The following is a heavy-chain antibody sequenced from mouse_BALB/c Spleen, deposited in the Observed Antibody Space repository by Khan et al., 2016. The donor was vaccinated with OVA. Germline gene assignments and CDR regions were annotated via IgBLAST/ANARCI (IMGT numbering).Heavy chain of an antibody. Sequence: QIQLVLSGPELKKPGETVKISCKASGYTFTNYGMTWVKQAPGKGLKWMGWINTYTGEPTYADDFKGRFAFSLETSATTASLQINNLKNEDTATYFCARVGNYWYFDVWGAGTTVTVSS. CDR3: ARVGNYWYFDV. CDR2: INTYTGEP. V-gene: IGHV9-3-1*01. CDR1: GYTFTNYG. J-gene: IGHJ1*01. D-gene: IGHD2-1*01.